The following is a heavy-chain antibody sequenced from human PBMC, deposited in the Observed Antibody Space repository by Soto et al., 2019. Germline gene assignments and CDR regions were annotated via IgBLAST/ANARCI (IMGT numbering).Heavy chain of an antibody. J-gene: IGHJ4*02. CDR1: GGSISSGDYY. CDR3: ARVRSGTMVRGVITTGGGY. V-gene: IGHV4-30-4*01. D-gene: IGHD3-10*01. Sequence: SETLSLTCTVSGGSISSGDYYWSWIRQPPGKGLEWIGYIYYSGSTYYNPSLKSRVTISVDTSKNQFSLKLSSVTAADTAVYYCARVRSGTMVRGVITTGGGYWGQGTLVTVSS. CDR2: IYYSGST.